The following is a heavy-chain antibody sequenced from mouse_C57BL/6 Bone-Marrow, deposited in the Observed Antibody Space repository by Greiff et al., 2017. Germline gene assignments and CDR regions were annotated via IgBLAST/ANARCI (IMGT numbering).Heavy chain of an antibody. Sequence: QVQLQQPGAELVKPGASVKLSCKASGYTFTSYWMHWVKQRPGRGLEWIGRFDPNSGGTKYNEKFKSKATLTVDKPSSTAYMQLSSLTSEDSAVYYCARRGLGRAMDYWGQGTSVTVSS. D-gene: IGHD4-1*01. CDR2: FDPNSGGT. V-gene: IGHV1-72*01. CDR3: ARRGLGRAMDY. J-gene: IGHJ4*01. CDR1: GYTFTSYW.